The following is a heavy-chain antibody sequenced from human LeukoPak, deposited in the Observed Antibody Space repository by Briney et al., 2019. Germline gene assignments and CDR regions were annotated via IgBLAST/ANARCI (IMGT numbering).Heavy chain of an antibody. CDR2: IIPIFGTA. CDR1: GGTFSSYA. CDR3: ARDRSYEPVDNWFDP. Sequence: ASVKVSCKASGGTFSSYAISWVRQAPGQGLEWMGGIIPIFGTANYAQKLQGRVTMTTDTSTSTAYMELRSLRSDDTAVYYCARDRSYEPVDNWFDPWGQGTLVTVSS. D-gene: IGHD1-26*01. J-gene: IGHJ5*02. V-gene: IGHV1-69*05.